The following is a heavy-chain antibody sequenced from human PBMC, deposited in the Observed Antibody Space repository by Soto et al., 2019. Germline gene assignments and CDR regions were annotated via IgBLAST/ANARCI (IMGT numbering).Heavy chain of an antibody. V-gene: IGHV3-7*05. Sequence: GGSLRLSCAASGFTFSSYWMSWVRQAPGKGLEWVANIKQDGSEKYYVDSVKGRFTISRDNAKNSLYLQMNSLRAEDTAVYYCARDSNNQLRYFALPSCDYWGQGTLVTVSS. CDR1: GFTFSSYW. CDR2: IKQDGSEK. D-gene: IGHD3-9*01. CDR3: ARDSNNQLRYFALPSCDY. J-gene: IGHJ4*02.